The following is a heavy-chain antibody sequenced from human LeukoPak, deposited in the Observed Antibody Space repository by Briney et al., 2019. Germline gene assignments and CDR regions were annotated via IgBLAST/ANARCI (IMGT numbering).Heavy chain of an antibody. Sequence: LSLTCTVSGASISSGGYYWSWVRQAPGKGLEWVSAISGSGGSTYYADSVKGRFTISRDNSKNTLYLQMNSLRAEDTAVYYCAKDHGYYTGFSRYWGQGTLVTVSS. CDR3: AKDHGYYTGFSRY. V-gene: IGHV3-23*01. D-gene: IGHD3-3*01. J-gene: IGHJ4*02. CDR2: ISGSGGST. CDR1: GASISSGGY.